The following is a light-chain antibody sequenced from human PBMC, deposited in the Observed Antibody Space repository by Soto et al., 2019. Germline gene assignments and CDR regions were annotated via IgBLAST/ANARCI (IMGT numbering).Light chain of an antibody. CDR1: SSDIGGYNS. Sequence: QSVLTQSPSASGSPGQSVTISCTGTSSDIGGYNSVSWYQQHPGKAPKVMIYDVTKRPSVVPDRFSGSKSGNTASLTVSALQAEDEADYYRSSYTDRKNLVFGTGTKVTVL. J-gene: IGLJ1*01. CDR2: DVT. V-gene: IGLV2-8*01. CDR3: SSYTDRKNLV.